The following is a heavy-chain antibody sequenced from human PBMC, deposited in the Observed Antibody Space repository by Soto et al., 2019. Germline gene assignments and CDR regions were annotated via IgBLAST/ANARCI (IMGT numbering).Heavy chain of an antibody. D-gene: IGHD2-2*01. CDR2: ISNSSSTI. CDR3: ARDSPGRYCSSTSCPRMDV. V-gene: IGHV3-48*02. J-gene: IGHJ6*02. Sequence: PGGSLRLSCAAPGFTFSSYSMNWVRQAPGKGLEWVSYISNSSSTIYYADSVKGRFTISRDNAKNSLYLQMNSLRDEDTAVYYCARDSPGRYCSSTSCPRMDVWGQGTTVTVPS. CDR1: GFTFSSYS.